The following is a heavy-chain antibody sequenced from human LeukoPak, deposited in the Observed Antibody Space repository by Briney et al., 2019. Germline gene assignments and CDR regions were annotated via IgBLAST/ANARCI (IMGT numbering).Heavy chain of an antibody. V-gene: IGHV1-2*02. CDR3: ARAVRYFDWFSIDY. J-gene: IGHJ4*02. D-gene: IGHD3-9*01. Sequence: ASVKVSCKASGYTFTSYDINWVRQAPGQGLEWMGWINPNSGGTNYAQKFQGRVTMTRDTSISTAYMELSRLRSDDTAVYYCARAVRYFDWFSIDYWGQGTLVTVSS. CDR1: GYTFTSYD. CDR2: INPNSGGT.